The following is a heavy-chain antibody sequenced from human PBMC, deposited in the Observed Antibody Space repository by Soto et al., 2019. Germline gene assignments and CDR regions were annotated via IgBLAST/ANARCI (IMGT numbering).Heavy chain of an antibody. CDR3: ASHLTGTTPAESFDI. Sequence: PGGSLRLSCAASGFTFISYGIHFVRHSPCKGLEWVAVIWYDGSNKYYADSVKGRFTISRDNSKNTLYLQMNSLRAEDTAVYYCASHLTGTTPAESFDIWGQGTMVTVSS. V-gene: IGHV3-33*01. CDR2: IWYDGSNK. D-gene: IGHD1-20*01. J-gene: IGHJ3*02. CDR1: GFTFISYG.